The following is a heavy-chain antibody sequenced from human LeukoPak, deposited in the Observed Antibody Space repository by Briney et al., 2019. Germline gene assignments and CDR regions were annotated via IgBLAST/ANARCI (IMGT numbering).Heavy chain of an antibody. V-gene: IGHV4-39*07. CDR2: ILYSGST. Sequence: SETLSLTCTVSGGFISSTRYFWGWIRQPPGKGLEWIGHILYSGSTSYNPSLKSRVTISVDTPKNQFSLKLSSVTAADTAVYYCARGGYYFDYWGQGTLVTVSS. CDR1: GGFISSTRYF. J-gene: IGHJ4*02. D-gene: IGHD5-12*01. CDR3: ARGGYYFDY.